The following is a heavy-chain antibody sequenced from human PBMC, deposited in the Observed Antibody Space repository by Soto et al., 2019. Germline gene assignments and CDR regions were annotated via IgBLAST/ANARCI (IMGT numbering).Heavy chain of an antibody. J-gene: IGHJ1*01. CDR3: AKDHTSSSSWYLPFQH. D-gene: IGHD6-13*01. CDR2: ISGSGGST. CDR1: GFTFSSYA. V-gene: IGHV3-23*01. Sequence: GGSLRLSCAASGFTFSSYAMSWVRQAPGKGLEWVSAISGSGGSTYYADSVKGRFTISRDNSKNTLYLQMNSLRAEDTAVYYCAKDHTSSSSWYLPFQHWGQGTLVTVSS.